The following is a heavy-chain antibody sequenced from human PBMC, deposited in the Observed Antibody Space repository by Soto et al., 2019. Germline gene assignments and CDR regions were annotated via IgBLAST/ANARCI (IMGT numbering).Heavy chain of an antibody. CDR3: AREEARGHIVVARRFDY. CDR1: GFTFSSYA. V-gene: IGHV3-30-3*01. CDR2: ISYDGSNK. Sequence: QVQLVESGGGVVQPGRSLRLSCAASGFTFSSYAMHWVRQAPGKGLEWVAVISYDGSNKYYADSVKGRFTISRDNSKNTLYLQMNSLRAEDTAVYYCAREEARGHIVVARRFDYWGQGTLVTVSS. J-gene: IGHJ4*02. D-gene: IGHD2-21*01.